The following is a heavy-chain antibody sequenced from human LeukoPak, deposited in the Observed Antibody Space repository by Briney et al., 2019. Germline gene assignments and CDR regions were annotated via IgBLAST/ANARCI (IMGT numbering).Heavy chain of an antibody. J-gene: IGHJ3*02. V-gene: IGHV4-4*02. Sequence: PSETLSLTCAVSGGSISSSNWWSWVRQPPGKGLEWIGEIYHSGSTNYNPSLKSRVTISVDKSKNQFSLKLSSVTAADTAVYYCARFSDDYYDSGEPPVFDIWGQGTMVTVSS. CDR3: ARFSDDYYDSGEPPVFDI. D-gene: IGHD3-22*01. CDR2: IYHSGST. CDR1: GGSISSSNW.